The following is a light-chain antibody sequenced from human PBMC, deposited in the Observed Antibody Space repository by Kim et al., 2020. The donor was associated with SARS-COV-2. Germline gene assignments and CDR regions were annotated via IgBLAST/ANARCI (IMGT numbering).Light chain of an antibody. J-gene: IGLJ3*02. Sequence: QSVLTQPPSVSGAPGQRVTISCTGSGSNIGAGYHVHWYQQLPGTSPRLLIFGNNNRPSGVPDRFSGSTSGTSASLAITGLQAEDEADYYCQSYDSGRRGVFGGGTQLTVL. CDR2: GNN. V-gene: IGLV1-40*01. CDR3: QSYDSGRRGV. CDR1: GSNIGAGYH.